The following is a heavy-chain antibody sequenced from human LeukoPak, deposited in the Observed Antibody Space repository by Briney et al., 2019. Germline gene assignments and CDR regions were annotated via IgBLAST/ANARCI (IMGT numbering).Heavy chain of an antibody. CDR3: ATTQTFDY. V-gene: IGHV3-7*03. Sequence: GGSLRLSCIVSGYTFSNYWMSWVRQAPGKGLEWVANIKQDGSEKYYVDSVKGRFSISRDNAKSSLDLQMNNLRAEDTAVYYCATTQTFDYWGQGTLVTVSS. D-gene: IGHD2-15*01. J-gene: IGHJ4*02. CDR2: IKQDGSEK. CDR1: GYTFSNYW.